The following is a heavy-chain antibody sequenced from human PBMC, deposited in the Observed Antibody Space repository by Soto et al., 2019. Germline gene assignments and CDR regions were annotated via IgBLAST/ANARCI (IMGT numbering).Heavy chain of an antibody. Sequence: GASVKVSCKASVYTFTNYGISWVRQAPGQGLEWMGWISPYNGNTNYAQKFQARVTMTTDTSTSTAYMELRGLRSDDSAVYYCARDVNWNVDSWGQGXLVTVYS. D-gene: IGHD1-1*01. CDR1: VYTFTNYG. J-gene: IGHJ4*02. V-gene: IGHV1-18*01. CDR3: ARDVNWNVDS. CDR2: ISPYNGNT.